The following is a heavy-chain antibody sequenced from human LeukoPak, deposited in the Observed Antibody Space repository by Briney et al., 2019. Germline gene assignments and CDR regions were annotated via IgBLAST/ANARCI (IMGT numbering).Heavy chain of an antibody. D-gene: IGHD5-18*01. V-gene: IGHV3-30*02. CDR1: GFTFSNYD. CDR3: AKDPDVDTAMVLDY. Sequence: GGSLRLSCAASGFTFSNYDMHWVRQAPGKGLEWVAFIRYDGSNKYYADSVKGRFTISRDNSKNTLYLQMNSLRAEDTAVYYCAKDPDVDTAMVLDYWGQGTLVTVSS. CDR2: IRYDGSNK. J-gene: IGHJ4*02.